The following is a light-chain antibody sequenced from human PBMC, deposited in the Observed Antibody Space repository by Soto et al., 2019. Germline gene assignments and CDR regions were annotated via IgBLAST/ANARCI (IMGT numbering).Light chain of an antibody. CDR1: SSDVGGHNC. CDR2: DVS. CDR3: SSCTRSSTFV. V-gene: IGLV2-14*01. J-gene: IGLJ1*01. Sequence: QSVLIQPASVSGSPGQSITISCTGTSSDVGGHNCASWYQQHPGRAPKLMINDVSNRPSGVSDRFSGSKSGNTASLTISGLQAEDEADYYCSSCTRSSTFVFGTGTKLTVL.